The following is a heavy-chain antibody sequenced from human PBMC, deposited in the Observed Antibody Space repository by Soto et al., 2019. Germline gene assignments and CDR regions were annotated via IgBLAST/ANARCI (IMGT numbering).Heavy chain of an antibody. CDR1: GFTFSSYA. J-gene: IGHJ6*02. V-gene: IGHV3-23*01. Sequence: GGSLRLSCAASGFTFSSYAMSWVRQAPGKGLEWVSAISGSGGSTYYADSVKGRFTISRDNSKNTLYLQMNSLRAEDTAVYYCEKRRRVRKPGIAGVMDVWGQGTMVTVSS. D-gene: IGHD6-13*01. CDR3: EKRRRVRKPGIAGVMDV. CDR2: ISGSGGST.